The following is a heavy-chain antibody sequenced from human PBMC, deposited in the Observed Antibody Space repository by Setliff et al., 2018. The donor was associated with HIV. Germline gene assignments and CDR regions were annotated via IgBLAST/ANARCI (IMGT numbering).Heavy chain of an antibody. J-gene: IGHJ3*02. CDR2: ISGYNGDT. CDR1: GYTFTSYG. V-gene: IGHV1-18*01. D-gene: IGHD3-10*01. CDR3: ARDGFGHDAFDI. Sequence: ASVKVSCKASGYTFTSYGINWVRQAPGQGPEWVGWISGYNGDTKYAQRFQGRLTKTTETSTSTAYMDLRSLRSDDTALYYCARDGFGHDAFDIWGQGTMVTVSS.